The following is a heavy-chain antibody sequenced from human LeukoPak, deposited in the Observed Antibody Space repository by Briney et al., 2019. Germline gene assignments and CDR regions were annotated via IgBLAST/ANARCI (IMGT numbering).Heavy chain of an antibody. D-gene: IGHD4-17*01. CDR3: ARERTTETTWGYFDY. CDR1: GGSFNDYA. Sequence: ASVKVSCKASGGSFNDYAFSWVRQAPGQGLEWMGGIIPLFGTPIYAQQFQGRFTITTDESTSTAYMELSSLTSEDTAVYHCARERTTETTWGYFDYWGQGTLVTVS. V-gene: IGHV1-69*05. J-gene: IGHJ4*02. CDR2: IIPLFGTP.